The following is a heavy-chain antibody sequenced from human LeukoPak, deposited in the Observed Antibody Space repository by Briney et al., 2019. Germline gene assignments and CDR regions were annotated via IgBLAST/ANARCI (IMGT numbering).Heavy chain of an antibody. CDR2: IYYSGST. CDR3: ARHDTMIVVAASHDAFDI. D-gene: IGHD3-22*01. V-gene: IGHV4-59*08. CDR1: GGSISSYY. Sequence: SETLSLTCTVSGGSISSYYWSWIRQPPGKGLEWIGYIYYSGSTNYNPSLKSRVTISVDTSKNQFSLKLSSVTAADTAVYYCARHDTMIVVAASHDAFDIWGQGTMVTVSS. J-gene: IGHJ3*02.